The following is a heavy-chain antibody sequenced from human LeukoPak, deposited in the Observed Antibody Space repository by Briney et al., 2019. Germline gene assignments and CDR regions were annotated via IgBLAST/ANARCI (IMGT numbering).Heavy chain of an antibody. CDR1: GFSFGDFD. J-gene: IGHJ4*02. CDR2: ISSSSLTV. V-gene: IGHV3-48*01. Sequence: GGSLRLSCIGSGFSFGDFDMTRVRQTPGKGLEWLSYISSSSLTVYYADSVKGRFTISRDNGKNSVYLQMNSLRAEDTALYYCARDPTVRGGIFDYWGQGVLVTVSS. D-gene: IGHD3-10*01. CDR3: ARDPTVRGGIFDY.